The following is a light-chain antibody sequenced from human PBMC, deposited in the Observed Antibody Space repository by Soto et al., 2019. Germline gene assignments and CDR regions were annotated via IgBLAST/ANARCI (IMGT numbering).Light chain of an antibody. CDR2: TVS. V-gene: IGLV2-14*01. CDR1: TSDVVAYNY. J-gene: IGLJ2*01. Sequence: QSALTQPASVSGSPGQSITISCTGTTSDVVAYNYVSWYQQHPGKAPKLMIYTVSNRPSGVSNRFSGSKSGNTASLTISGLQAEDEADYYCSSYTRSKTRLFGGGTKVTVL. CDR3: SSYTRSKTRL.